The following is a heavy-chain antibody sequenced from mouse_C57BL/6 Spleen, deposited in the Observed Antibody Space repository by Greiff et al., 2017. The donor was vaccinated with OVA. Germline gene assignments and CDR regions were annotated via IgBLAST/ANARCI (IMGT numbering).Heavy chain of an antibody. CDR3: ARRIITTVVATYWYFDV. CDR2: IDPSDSET. D-gene: IGHD1-1*01. V-gene: IGHV1-52*01. J-gene: IGHJ1*03. Sequence: VQLQQPGAELVRPGSSVKLSCKASGYTFTSYWMHWVKQRPIQGLEWIGNIDPSDSETHYNQKFKDKATLTVDKSSSTAYMQLSSLTSEDSAVYYCARRIITTVVATYWYFDVWGTGTTVTVSS. CDR1: GYTFTSYW.